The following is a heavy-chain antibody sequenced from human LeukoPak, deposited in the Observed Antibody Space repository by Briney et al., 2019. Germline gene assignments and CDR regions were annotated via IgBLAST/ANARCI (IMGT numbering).Heavy chain of an antibody. D-gene: IGHD2-21*01. CDR2: MNPNTGNT. CDR3: ARARVRVREVGGVITAFRDYMDV. V-gene: IGHV1-8*01. J-gene: IGHJ6*03. CDR1: GYIFTTYD. Sequence: EASVKVSCRASGYIFTTYDINWVRQAAGQGLEWMGWMNPNTGNTGFAQKFQGRASITRDTSTGTAYMELSGLRSDDTAIYYCARARVRVREVGGVITAFRDYMDVWGNGTSVIVSS.